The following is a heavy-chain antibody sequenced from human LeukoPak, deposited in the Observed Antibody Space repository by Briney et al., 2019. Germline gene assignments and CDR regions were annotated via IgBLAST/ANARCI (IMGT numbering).Heavy chain of an antibody. J-gene: IGHJ6*03. Sequence: GESLKISCKGSGYSFTSYWIGWVRQMPGKALEWMGIIYPGGSDTRYSPSFQGQVTISADKSISTAYLQWSSLKASDTAMYYCARAQVNYYDSSGSETHYYYYYMDVWGKGTTVTVSS. CDR1: GYSFTSYW. V-gene: IGHV5-51*01. CDR3: ARAQVNYYDSSGSETHYYYYYMDV. CDR2: IYPGGSDT. D-gene: IGHD3-22*01.